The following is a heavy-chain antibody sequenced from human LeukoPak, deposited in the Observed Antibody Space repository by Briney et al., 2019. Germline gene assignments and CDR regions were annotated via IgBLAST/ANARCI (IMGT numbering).Heavy chain of an antibody. CDR3: ASGVVAGTKYFQH. Sequence: GGSLRLSWAASGFTVSSNYMSWVRQAPGKGLEWVSVIYSGGSTYYADSVKGRFTISRDNAKNSLYLQMNSLRAEDTAVYYCASGVVAGTKYFQHWGQGTLVTVSS. V-gene: IGHV3-66*01. CDR2: IYSGGST. CDR1: GFTVSSNY. D-gene: IGHD6-19*01. J-gene: IGHJ1*01.